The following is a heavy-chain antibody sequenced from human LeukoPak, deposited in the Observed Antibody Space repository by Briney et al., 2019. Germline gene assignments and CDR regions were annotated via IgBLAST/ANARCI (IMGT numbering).Heavy chain of an antibody. Sequence: SQTLSLTCAVSGGSISSGGYYWSWIRQHPGKGLEWIGYIYYSGSTYYNPSLKSRVTISVDTSKNQFSLKLSSVTAADTAVYYCARGGRSWYFDYWGQGTLVTVSS. J-gene: IGHJ4*02. V-gene: IGHV4-31*11. CDR2: IYYSGST. CDR3: ARGGRSWYFDY. CDR1: GGSISSGGYY. D-gene: IGHD2-15*01.